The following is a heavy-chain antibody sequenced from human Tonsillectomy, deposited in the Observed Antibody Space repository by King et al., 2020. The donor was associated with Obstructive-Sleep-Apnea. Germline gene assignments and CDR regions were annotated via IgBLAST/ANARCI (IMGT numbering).Heavy chain of an antibody. D-gene: IGHD2-21*01. CDR1: GYSFTSSW. CDR3: ARSTFWHSLN. Sequence: VQLVESGAEVKKPGESLRISCKGSGYSFTSSWISWVRQMPGKGLEWMGRIDPSDSYTNYSPSFQGHVTISTDKSISTAYLQWSSLKASDTAMYYCARSTFWHSLNWGQGTLVTVSS. V-gene: IGHV5-10-1*03. J-gene: IGHJ4*02. CDR2: IDPSDSYT.